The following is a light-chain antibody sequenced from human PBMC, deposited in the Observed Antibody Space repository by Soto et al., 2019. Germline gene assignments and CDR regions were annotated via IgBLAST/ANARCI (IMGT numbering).Light chain of an antibody. V-gene: IGKV3-20*01. J-gene: IGKJ5*01. CDR3: QQYGRELRIT. Sequence: ISFTPSPVTXSLSPLERAPDPCRARQRVSRNYSAWYKQRPGKDTXLXXXGESGREPGIQASLGRSGSGKAFTLTISRREHEDFGGYYCQQYGRELRITFGEGTRLEI. CDR2: GES. CDR1: QRVSRNY.